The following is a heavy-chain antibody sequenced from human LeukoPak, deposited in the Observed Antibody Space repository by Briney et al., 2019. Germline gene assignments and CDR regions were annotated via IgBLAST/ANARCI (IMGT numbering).Heavy chain of an antibody. V-gene: IGHV4-59*01. CDR3: ARAPAGPPYYYMDV. CDR1: GGSMTSYY. J-gene: IGHJ6*03. CDR2: IYYSGST. Sequence: KPSETLSLTCSVSGGSMTSYYWSWIRQPPGKGLEWIGYIYYSGSTIYSPSLRSRVTISVDTSRNQFSLKLTSVTAADTAVYHCARAPAGPPYYYMDVWGKGTTVSVSS.